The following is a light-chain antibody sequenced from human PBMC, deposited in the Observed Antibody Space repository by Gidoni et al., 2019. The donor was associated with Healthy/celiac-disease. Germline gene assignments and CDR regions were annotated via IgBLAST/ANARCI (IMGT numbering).Light chain of an antibody. CDR1: SGHSSYA. J-gene: IGLJ3*02. Sequence: QLVLTQSLSASASLGASVKLTCTLSSGHSSYAIAWHQQQPEKGPRYLMKLNSDGSHSKGDGIPDRFSGSSSGAGRYLTISSLRSEDEADYYCQTWGTGLWVFGGGTKLTVL. CDR3: QTWGTGLWV. CDR2: LNSDGSH. V-gene: IGLV4-69*01.